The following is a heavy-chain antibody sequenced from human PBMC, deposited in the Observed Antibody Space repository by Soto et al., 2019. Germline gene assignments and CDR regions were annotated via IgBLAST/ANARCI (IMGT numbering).Heavy chain of an antibody. V-gene: IGHV4-59*01. CDR1: GGSISSYY. CDR3: ARGPALPSDYYGMDV. CDR2: IYYSGST. Sequence: QVQLQESGPGLVKPSETLSLTCTVSGGSISSYYWSWIRQPPGKGLEWIGYIYYSGSTNYNPSLKSRVTIAVDTSKNPFSLTLSSVTAADTAVYYCARGPALPSDYYGMDVWGQGTTVTVSS. D-gene: IGHD2-15*01. J-gene: IGHJ6*02.